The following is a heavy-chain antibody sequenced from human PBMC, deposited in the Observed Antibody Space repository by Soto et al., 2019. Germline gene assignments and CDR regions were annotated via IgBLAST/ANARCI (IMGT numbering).Heavy chain of an antibody. CDR3: ARAPPLYIAAAAKPYYYYMDV. D-gene: IGHD6-13*01. Sequence: EVKLVESGGGLVQPGGSLRLSCAASGFTFSSYAMHWVRQAPGKGLEYVSAISSNGGSTYYANSVKGRFTISRDNSKNTLYLQMGSLRAEDMAVYYCARAPPLYIAAAAKPYYYYMDVWGKGTTVTVSS. CDR2: ISSNGGST. J-gene: IGHJ6*03. V-gene: IGHV3-64*01. CDR1: GFTFSSYA.